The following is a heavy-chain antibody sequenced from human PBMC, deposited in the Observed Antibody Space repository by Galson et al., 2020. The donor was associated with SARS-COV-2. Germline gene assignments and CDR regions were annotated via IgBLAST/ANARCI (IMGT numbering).Heavy chain of an antibody. CDR1: GFTFSSYG. CDR3: AKDQSQDYSSVWFDS. CDR2: ISYDGSNK. D-gene: IGHD6-25*01. Sequence: GGSLRLSCAASGFTFSSYGMHWVRQAPGKGLEWVAVISYDGSNKYYADSVKGRFTISRDNSKNTLYLQMNSLRAEDTAVYYCAKDQSQDYSSVWFDSWGHGILLTVSS. V-gene: IGHV3-30*18. J-gene: IGHJ5*01.